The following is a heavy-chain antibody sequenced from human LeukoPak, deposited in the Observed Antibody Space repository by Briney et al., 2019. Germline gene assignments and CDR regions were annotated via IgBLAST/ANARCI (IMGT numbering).Heavy chain of an antibody. J-gene: IGHJ4*02. D-gene: IGHD3-10*01. CDR3: AREGYYGSGSPPSLYFDY. CDR1: GFTFRNYV. CDR2: TSSDLNVK. V-gene: IGHV3-30-3*01. Sequence: GGSLRLSCAASGFTFRNYVIYWVRQAPGKGLEWVAVTSSDLNVKLYADSVKGRFTISRDNSRSTLYLQMNSLRPEDTAIYYCAREGYYGSGSPPSLYFDYWGQGTLVTVSS.